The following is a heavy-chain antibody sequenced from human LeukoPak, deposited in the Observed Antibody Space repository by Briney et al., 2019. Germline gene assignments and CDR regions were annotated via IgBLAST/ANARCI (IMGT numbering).Heavy chain of an antibody. CDR3: ARVWGSSSPDY. CDR1: GFTFSSYS. CDR2: ISSSSSYI. Sequence: PGGSLRLSCAASGFTFSSYSMNWVRQAPGEGLEWVSSISSSSSYIYYADSVKGRFTISRDNAKNSLYLQINSLRAEDTAVYYCARVWGSSSPDYWGQGTLVTVSS. V-gene: IGHV3-21*01. J-gene: IGHJ4*02. D-gene: IGHD6-6*01.